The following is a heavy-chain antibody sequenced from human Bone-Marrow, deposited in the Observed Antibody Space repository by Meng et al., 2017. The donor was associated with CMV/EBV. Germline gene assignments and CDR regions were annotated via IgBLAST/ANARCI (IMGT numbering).Heavy chain of an antibody. D-gene: IGHD2-8*01. J-gene: IGHJ4*02. V-gene: IGHV3-33*03. Sequence: GESLKISCVASRFTFSGYKLDRVRQAPGKGLDCVAGKWNDRSNKCCGASVRVRIAISKDTSKNTLLSQMNSLRAEDTAIYYCAKVLLNVDVVLTPLGDHWGQGTPVTVSS. CDR2: KWNDRSNK. CDR3: AKVLLNVDVVLTPLGDH. CDR1: RFTFSGYK.